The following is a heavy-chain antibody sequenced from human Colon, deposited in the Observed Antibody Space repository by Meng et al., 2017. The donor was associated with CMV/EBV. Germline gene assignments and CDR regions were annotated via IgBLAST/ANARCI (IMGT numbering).Heavy chain of an antibody. V-gene: IGHV3-23*01. CDR1: GFTFSSFA. J-gene: IGHJ3*02. Sequence: GESLKISCAASGFTFSSFAMTWVRQVPGKGLEWVSTIDSSDRTYYADSVKGRFTISRDNSMNTLHLQMNSLRAEDTAVYYCARKQIVSGGVAFDIWGQGTMVTVSS. CDR3: ARKQIVSGGVAFDI. CDR2: IDSSDRT. D-gene: IGHD3-22*01.